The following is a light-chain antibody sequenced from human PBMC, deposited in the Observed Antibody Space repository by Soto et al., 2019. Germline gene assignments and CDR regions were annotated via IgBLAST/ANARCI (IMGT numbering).Light chain of an antibody. CDR2: IND. Sequence: QSVLTQPPSASGTSGQRITISGSGSSSNIGDNPVNWYQQLPGAAPKLLIYINDQRPSGVPDRFSGSKSGTSASLAISGLQPEDEADYYCAAWDDSLNALFGTGTKVTVL. CDR1: SSNIGDNP. CDR3: AAWDDSLNAL. J-gene: IGLJ1*01. V-gene: IGLV1-44*01.